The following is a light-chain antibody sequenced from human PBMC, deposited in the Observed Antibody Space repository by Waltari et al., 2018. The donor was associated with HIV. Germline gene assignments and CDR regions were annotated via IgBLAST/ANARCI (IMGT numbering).Light chain of an antibody. CDR1: QSVFYSPRNKQC. V-gene: IGKV4-1*01. CDR2: WAS. J-gene: IGKJ5*01. CDR3: QQYISAPLT. Sequence: DVVMTQSPESLAVSLGESATITRQSSQSVFYSPRNKQCLAWFQQKPGQPPKLLIYWASTRESGLPDRFSGSGSGTDFTLTSSSLQAEDVAIYYCQQYISAPLTFGQGTRLEIK.